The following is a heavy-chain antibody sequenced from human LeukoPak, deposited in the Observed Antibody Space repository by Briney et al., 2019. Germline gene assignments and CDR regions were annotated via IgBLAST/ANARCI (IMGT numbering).Heavy chain of an antibody. V-gene: IGHV4-59*01. Sequence: PSETLSLTCTVSGGSIVGYYWSWIRQPPGEELEWIGYIYYSGSTSYNPSLKSRVTISVDTSKNQFSLRLSSVTAADTAMHYCARGGGYYGKDYWGQGTLVTVSS. CDR1: GGSIVGYY. J-gene: IGHJ4*02. CDR2: IYYSGST. CDR3: ARGGGYYGKDY. D-gene: IGHD3-22*01.